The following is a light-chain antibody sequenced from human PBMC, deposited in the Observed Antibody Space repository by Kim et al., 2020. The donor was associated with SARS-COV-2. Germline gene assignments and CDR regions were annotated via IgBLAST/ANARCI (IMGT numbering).Light chain of an antibody. Sequence: SSELTQDPAVSVALGQTVRITCQGDSLRSYYASWYQQKPGQAPVLVIYGKNNRPSGIPDRFSGSSSGNTASLTITGAQAEAEADYYCNFRDSSGKHWVFG. CDR1: SLRSYY. V-gene: IGLV3-19*01. CDR2: GKN. CDR3: NFRDSSGKHWV. J-gene: IGLJ3*02.